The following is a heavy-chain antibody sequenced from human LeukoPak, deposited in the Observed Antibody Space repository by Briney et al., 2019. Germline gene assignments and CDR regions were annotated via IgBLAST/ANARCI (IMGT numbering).Heavy chain of an antibody. CDR3: ARVAYYDILTGYYSLLDY. CDR2: IKQDGSEK. J-gene: IGHJ4*02. V-gene: IGHV3-7*04. Sequence: GGSLRLSCAASGFTFSSYWMSWVRQAPGKGLEWVANIKQDGSEKYYVDSVKGRFTISRDNAKNSLYLQMNSLRAEDTAVYYCARVAYYDILTGYYSLLDYWGQGTLVTVSS. CDR1: GFTFSSYW. D-gene: IGHD3-9*01.